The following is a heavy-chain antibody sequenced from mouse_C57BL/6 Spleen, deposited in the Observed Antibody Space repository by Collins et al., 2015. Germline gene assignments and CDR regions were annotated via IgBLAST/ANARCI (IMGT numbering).Heavy chain of an antibody. V-gene: IGHV1-69*01. CDR2: IDPSDSYT. J-gene: IGHJ4*01. CDR3: AGGYYAMDY. CDR1: GYTFTSYW. Sequence: QVQLQQPGAELVMPGASVKLSCKASGYTFTSYWMHWVKQRPGQGLEWIGEIDPSDSYTNYNQKFKGKSTLTVDKSSSTAYMQLSSPTSEDSAVYYCAGGYYAMDYWGQGTSVTVSS.